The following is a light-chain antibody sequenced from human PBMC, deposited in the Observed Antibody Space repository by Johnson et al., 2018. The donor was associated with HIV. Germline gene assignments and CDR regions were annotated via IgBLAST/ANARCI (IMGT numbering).Light chain of an antibody. J-gene: IGLJ1*01. CDR2: DNN. CDR1: SSNIGRNY. V-gene: IGLV1-51*01. CDR3: GTWDSSLSVNYV. Sequence: QSVLTQPPSVSAAPGQKVTISCSGSSSNIGRNYVSWYQQLPGTAPKLLIFDNNKRPSGIPDRFSGSKSGTSATLGLTGLQTGDEADYYCGTWDSSLSVNYVFGTGTKVTVL.